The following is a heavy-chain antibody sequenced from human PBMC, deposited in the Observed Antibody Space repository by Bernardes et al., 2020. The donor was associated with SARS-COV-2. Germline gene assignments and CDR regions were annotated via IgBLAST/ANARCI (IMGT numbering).Heavy chain of an antibody. V-gene: IGHV4-39*01. CDR1: GASISSSSYH. CDR3: ARRKYYYDSSPMGWFDP. D-gene: IGHD3-22*01. CDR2: IYYTGST. J-gene: IGHJ5*02. Sequence: SETLSRTCTVSGASISSSSYHWGWIRQPPGKGLEWIGTIYYTGSTSYNPSLNSRVTISVDTSKNQFSLKLTSVTAADSAVYYCARRKYYYDSSPMGWFDPWGQGTLVTVSS.